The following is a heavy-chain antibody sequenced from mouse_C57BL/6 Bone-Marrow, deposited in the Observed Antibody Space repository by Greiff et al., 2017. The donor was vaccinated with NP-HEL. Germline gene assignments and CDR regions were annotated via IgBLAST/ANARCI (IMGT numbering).Heavy chain of an antibody. V-gene: IGHV3-6*01. CDR1: GYSITSGYY. J-gene: IGHJ3*01. CDR3: ARAEDSSGYVAWFAY. D-gene: IGHD3-2*02. Sequence: VQLKESGPGLVKPSQSLSLTCSVTGYSITSGYYWNWIRQFPGNKLEWMGYISYDGSNNYNPSLKNRISITRDTSKNQFFLKLNSVTTEDTATYYCARAEDSSGYVAWFAYWGQGTLVTVSA. CDR2: ISYDGSN.